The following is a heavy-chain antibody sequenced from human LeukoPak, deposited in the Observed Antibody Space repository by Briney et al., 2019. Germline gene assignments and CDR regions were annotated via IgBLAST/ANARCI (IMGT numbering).Heavy chain of an antibody. V-gene: IGHV1-46*01. CDR1: GYTFINYY. CDR2: INPRGDGT. D-gene: IGHD2-2*01. Sequence: ASVNDTFLSSGYTFINYYMHWVRQARSQGLDGMGIINPRGDGTIYAQKFQGRVTMTTDTSTSTVYMELSSLKSEDTAVYYCARRYCSNISCQLGFDYWGQGTLVTVSP. J-gene: IGHJ4*02. CDR3: ARRYCSNISCQLGFDY.